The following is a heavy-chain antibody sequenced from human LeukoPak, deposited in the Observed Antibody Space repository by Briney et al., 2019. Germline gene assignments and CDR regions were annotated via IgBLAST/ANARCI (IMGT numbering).Heavy chain of an antibody. V-gene: IGHV4-59*01. CDR1: GGSISSYY. CDR3: ARGDSSVGSRAFDI. D-gene: IGHD3-22*01. Sequence: PSETLSLTCTVSGGSISSYYWSWIRQPPGKGLEWIGYTYYSGSTNYNPSLKSRVTISVDTSKNQFSLKLSSVTAADTAVYYCARGDSSVGSRAFDIWGQGTMVTVSS. CDR2: TYYSGST. J-gene: IGHJ3*02.